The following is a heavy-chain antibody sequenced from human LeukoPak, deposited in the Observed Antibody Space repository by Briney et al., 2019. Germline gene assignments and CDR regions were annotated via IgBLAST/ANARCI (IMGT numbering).Heavy chain of an antibody. CDR2: ISWNSGSI. D-gene: IGHD2-2*01. CDR3: AKLPPLYCSSTSCYGASDAFDI. J-gene: IGHJ3*02. CDR1: GFTIDDYA. V-gene: IGHV3-9*01. Sequence: GGSLRLSCAASGFTIDDYAMHWVRQAPGQSLKWVSGISWNSGSIGYADSVKGRFTISRDNAKNSLYLQMNSLRAEDTALYYCAKLPPLYCSSTSCYGASDAFDIWGQGTKVTVCS.